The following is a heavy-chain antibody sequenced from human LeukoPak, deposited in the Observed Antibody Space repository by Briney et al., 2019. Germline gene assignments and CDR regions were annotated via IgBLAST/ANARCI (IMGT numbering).Heavy chain of an antibody. CDR2: INSDGRST. V-gene: IGHV3-74*01. CDR1: GFTFSSYW. D-gene: IGHD3-22*01. Sequence: GGSLRLSCAASGFTFSSYWMHWVHQAPGKGLVWVSRINSDGRSTSYADSVKGRFTISRDNSKNTLHLQMNSLRAEDTAVYYCARHSSGYYHYDYWGPGTPVTVAS. CDR3: ARHSSGYYHYDY. J-gene: IGHJ4*02.